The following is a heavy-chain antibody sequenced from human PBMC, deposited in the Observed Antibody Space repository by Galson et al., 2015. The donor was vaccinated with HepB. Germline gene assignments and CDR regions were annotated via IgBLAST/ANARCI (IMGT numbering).Heavy chain of an antibody. Sequence: SLRLSCAASGFTFSSYGMHWVRQAPGKGLEWVAVIWYDGSNKYYADSVKGRFTISRDNSKNTLYLQMNSLRAEDTAVYYCARDPSGWPEGGYYFDYWGQGTLVTVSS. CDR2: IWYDGSNK. J-gene: IGHJ4*02. V-gene: IGHV3-33*01. D-gene: IGHD6-19*01. CDR3: ARDPSGWPEGGYYFDY. CDR1: GFTFSSYG.